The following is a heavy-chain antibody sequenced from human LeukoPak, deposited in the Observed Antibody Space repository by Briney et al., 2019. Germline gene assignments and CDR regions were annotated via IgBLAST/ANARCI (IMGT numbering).Heavy chain of an antibody. Sequence: ASVTVSCKASGYTFTGYYMHWVRQAPGQELEWMGWINPNSGGTNYAQKFQGRVTITRDTSISTAYMELSRLRSDDTAVYYCARSLRGYSGYDHCLSVGAFDIWGQGTTVTVSS. V-gene: IGHV1-2*02. CDR3: ARSLRGYSGYDHCLSVGAFDI. CDR1: GYTFTGYY. J-gene: IGHJ3*02. CDR2: INPNSGGT. D-gene: IGHD5-12*01.